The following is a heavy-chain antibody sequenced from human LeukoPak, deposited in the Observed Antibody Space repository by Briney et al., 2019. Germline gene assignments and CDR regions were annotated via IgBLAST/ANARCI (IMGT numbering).Heavy chain of an antibody. CDR2: IKQDGSEK. D-gene: IGHD3-16*02. Sequence: PGGSLRLSCAASGFTFSSYWMSWVRQAPGKGLEWVANIKQDGSEKYYVDSVKGRFTISRDNAKNSLYLQMNSLRAEDTAVYYCARDHYDYVWGSYRQLGNDYWGQRTLVTVSS. J-gene: IGHJ4*02. V-gene: IGHV3-7*01. CDR3: ARDHYDYVWGSYRQLGNDY. CDR1: GFTFSSYW.